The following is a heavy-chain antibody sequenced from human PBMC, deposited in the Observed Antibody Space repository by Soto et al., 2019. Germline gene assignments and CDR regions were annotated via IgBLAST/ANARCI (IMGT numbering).Heavy chain of an antibody. V-gene: IGHV4-4*02. CDR1: GGSFTSNNW. CDR3: ASRDPGTSVDY. CDR2: IYRTGST. Sequence: QVQLQESGPGLVKPSGTLSLTCAVSGGSFTSNNWWTWVRQPPGQGLEWIGEIYRTGSTNYNPSLKSRVTISLEKSENQCYLKVSSLTAADTAVYYCASRDPGTSVDYWGQGTLVTVSS. J-gene: IGHJ4*02. D-gene: IGHD1-7*01.